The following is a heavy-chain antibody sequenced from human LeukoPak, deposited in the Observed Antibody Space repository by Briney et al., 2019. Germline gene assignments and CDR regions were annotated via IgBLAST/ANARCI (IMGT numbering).Heavy chain of an antibody. CDR1: GFTFSRYA. J-gene: IGHJ6*03. Sequence: GGSLRLSCAASGFTFSRYAMHWVRQAPGKGLEWVAVISYDGSNKYYADSVKGRFTISRDNSKNTLYLQMNSLRAEDTAVYYCARDRSGYYAGDYYYYMDVWGKGTTVTVSS. CDR2: ISYDGSNK. CDR3: ARDRSGYYAGDYYYYMDV. V-gene: IGHV3-30*01. D-gene: IGHD3-22*01.